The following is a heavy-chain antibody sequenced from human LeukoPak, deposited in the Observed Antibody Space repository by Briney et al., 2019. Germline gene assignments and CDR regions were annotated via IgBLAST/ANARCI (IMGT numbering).Heavy chain of an antibody. Sequence: ASVKVSCKASGCTFSSYAISWVRQAPGQGLEWMGRIIPILGIANYAQKFQGRVTITADKSTSTAYMELSSLRSEDTAVYYCAREDGSGSYYNVHGFDPWGQGTLVTVSS. J-gene: IGHJ5*02. V-gene: IGHV1-69*04. D-gene: IGHD3-10*01. CDR2: IIPILGIA. CDR3: AREDGSGSYYNVHGFDP. CDR1: GCTFSSYA.